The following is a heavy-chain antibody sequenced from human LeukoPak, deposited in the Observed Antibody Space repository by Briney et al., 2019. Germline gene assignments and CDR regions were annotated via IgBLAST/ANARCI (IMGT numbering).Heavy chain of an antibody. V-gene: IGHV3-7*01. CDR1: GFTFRNYW. Sequence: GGSLRLSCAASGFTFRNYWMSWVRQAPGKGLEWVANIKKDGGEKYYADSVTGRFTISRDNAKNSLYLQVSRLRAEDTAVYYCARAQGYFDHWGQGTLVSVPS. CDR3: ARAQGYFDH. J-gene: IGHJ4*02. CDR2: IKKDGGEK.